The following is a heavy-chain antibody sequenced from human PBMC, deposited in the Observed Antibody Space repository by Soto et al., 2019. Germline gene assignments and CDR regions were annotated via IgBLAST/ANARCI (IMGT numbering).Heavy chain of an antibody. J-gene: IGHJ3*02. CDR3: AREYYYDSSGYHDAFDI. CDR2: IWYDGSNK. D-gene: IGHD3-22*01. Sequence: QVQLVESGGGVVQPGRSLRLSCAASGFTFSSYGMHWVRQAPGKGLEWVAVIWYDGSNKYYADSVKGRFTISRDNSKNXQYLQMNSLRAEDTAVYYCAREYYYDSSGYHDAFDIWGQGTMVTVSS. CDR1: GFTFSSYG. V-gene: IGHV3-33*01.